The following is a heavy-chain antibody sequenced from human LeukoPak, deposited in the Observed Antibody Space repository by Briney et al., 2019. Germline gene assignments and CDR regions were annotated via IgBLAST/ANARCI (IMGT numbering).Heavy chain of an antibody. CDR3: ARDQGAWGYGYNFDY. V-gene: IGHV3-30*03. Sequence: GGSLRLSCAASGFTFSSYGMHWVRQAPGKGLEWVAVISYDGSDKYYADSVKGRFTISRDNSKNTLHLQMISLRTEDTAVYYCARDQGAWGYGYNFDYWGQGTLVTVSS. CDR2: ISYDGSDK. D-gene: IGHD3-16*01. J-gene: IGHJ4*02. CDR1: GFTFSSYG.